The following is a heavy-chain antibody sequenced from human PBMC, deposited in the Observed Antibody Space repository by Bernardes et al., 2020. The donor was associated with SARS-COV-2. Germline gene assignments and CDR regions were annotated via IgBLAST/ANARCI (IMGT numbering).Heavy chain of an antibody. CDR3: ARDPHYSGNSEGWYLDL. J-gene: IGHJ2*01. V-gene: IGHV4-34*01. CDR2: INHSGST. Sequence: SETLSLTCAVYGGSFSNYYWSWIRQPPGKGLEWIGEINHSGSTKYSPSLRSRATISADTSKNQFSLKLTSVTAADTAVYYCARDPHYSGNSEGWYLDLWGRGTLVTVSS. D-gene: IGHD4-4*01. CDR1: GGSFSNYY.